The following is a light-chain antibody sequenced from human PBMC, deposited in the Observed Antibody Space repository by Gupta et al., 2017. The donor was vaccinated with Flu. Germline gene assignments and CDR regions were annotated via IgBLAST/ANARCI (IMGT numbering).Light chain of an antibody. CDR2: GAS. CDR3: HQYVDSPG. V-gene: IGKV3-20*01. CDR1: QTVSSSY. Sequence: EIVLTQSPGTLSLSPGEGATLSCRASQTVSSSYLAWYQQKPGQAPRLLIYGASNRATGIPDRFGGSGSGTDFTLTISRLEPEEFAVYYCHQYVDSPGFGQGTKVEIK. J-gene: IGKJ1*01.